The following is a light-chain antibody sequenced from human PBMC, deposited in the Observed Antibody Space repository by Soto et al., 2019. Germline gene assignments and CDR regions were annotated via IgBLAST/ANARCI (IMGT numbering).Light chain of an antibody. Sequence: QSALTQPASVSGSLGQSITISCTGTRTDIGGYNYVSWYQQYPGKAPKLVICEVTSRPSGISDRFSGSKSGNTASLTISGIQAEDEADYFCTSYTNSKAYILFGGGTQLTVL. V-gene: IGLV2-14*01. CDR1: RTDIGGYNY. J-gene: IGLJ2*01. CDR3: TSYTNSKAYIL. CDR2: EVT.